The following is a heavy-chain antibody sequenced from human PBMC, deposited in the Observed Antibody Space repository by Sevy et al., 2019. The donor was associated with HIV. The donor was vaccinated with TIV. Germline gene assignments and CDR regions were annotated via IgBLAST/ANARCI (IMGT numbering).Heavy chain of an antibody. Sequence: GGSLRLSCAASGFTFSSYWMSWVRQAPGKGLEWVANIKQDGSEKYYVDSVKGGFTISRDNAKNSLYLQMNSLRAEDTAVYYCARARSAGTTNYYYGMDVWGQGTTVTVSS. CDR1: GFTFSSYW. CDR2: IKQDGSEK. CDR3: ARARSAGTTNYYYGMDV. D-gene: IGHD1-1*01. J-gene: IGHJ6*02. V-gene: IGHV3-7*01.